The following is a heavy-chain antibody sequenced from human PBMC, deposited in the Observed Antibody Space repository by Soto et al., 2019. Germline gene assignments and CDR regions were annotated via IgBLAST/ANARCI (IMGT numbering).Heavy chain of an antibody. CDR3: ARSYTYYYDSSGYYLDY. Sequence: SETLSLTCTVSGGSISTYYWSWIRQPPGKGLEWIGYIYYSGSTNYNPSLKSRVTISVDTSKNQFSLKLSSVTAADTAVYYCARSYTYYYDSSGYYLDYWGQGTLVTVS. CDR2: IYYSGST. CDR1: GGSISTYY. D-gene: IGHD3-22*01. J-gene: IGHJ4*02. V-gene: IGHV4-59*01.